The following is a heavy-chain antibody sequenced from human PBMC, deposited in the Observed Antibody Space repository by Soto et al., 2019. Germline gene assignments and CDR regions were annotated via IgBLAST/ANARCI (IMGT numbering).Heavy chain of an antibody. CDR2: ISYDGNNI. CDR3: AKDVGYCTNGVCLYNWFDP. D-gene: IGHD2-8*01. CDR1: GFTFNSYG. J-gene: IGHJ5*02. Sequence: PGGSLRLSCAASGFTFNSYGIHWVRQAPGRALEWVAVISYDGNNIYYGDSVQGRFTISRDNSKNTIYLQMNSFRAEDTAVYYCAKDVGYCTNGVCLYNWFDPWGQGTLVTVSS. V-gene: IGHV3-30*18.